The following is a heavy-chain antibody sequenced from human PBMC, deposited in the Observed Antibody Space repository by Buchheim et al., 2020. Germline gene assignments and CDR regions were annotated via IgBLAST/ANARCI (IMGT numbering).Heavy chain of an antibody. CDR1: GFTFSSYW. Sequence: EVQLVESGGGLVQPGGSLRLSCAASGFTFSSYWMHWVRQAPGKGLVFVARINSDGRTTNYADSVKGRFTISRDKAMNTLYLQMNSLRAEDTAVYYCVTSGSYYYYAMDVWGQGTT. J-gene: IGHJ6*02. CDR2: INSDGRTT. D-gene: IGHD3-22*01. CDR3: VTSGSYYYYAMDV. V-gene: IGHV3-74*01.